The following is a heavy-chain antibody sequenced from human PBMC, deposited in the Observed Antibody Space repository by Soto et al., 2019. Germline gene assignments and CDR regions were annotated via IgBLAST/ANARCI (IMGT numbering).Heavy chain of an antibody. CDR1: GFTFTSSA. Sequence: ASVKVSCKASGFTFTSSAMQWVRQARGQRLVWIGWIVVGSFNTNYAQKFQERVTITSDMSTSTAYMELSGLRSEDTAVYYCAADPRITGTTDNWFDPWGQGTLVTVSS. J-gene: IGHJ5*02. V-gene: IGHV1-58*02. CDR3: AADPRITGTTDNWFDP. D-gene: IGHD1-20*01. CDR2: IVVGSFNT.